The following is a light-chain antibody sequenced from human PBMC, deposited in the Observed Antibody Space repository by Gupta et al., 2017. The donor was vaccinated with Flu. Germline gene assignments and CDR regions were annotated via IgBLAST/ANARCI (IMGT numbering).Light chain of an antibody. CDR3: SAYAGTNKNP. CDR1: SSDVGGSKY. Sequence: QSALTQPPSASGSPGQSLTISCTGTSSDVGGSKYVSWYQQHPGKAPKLIIYEVNKRPSGVPDRCSGSKSGNTASLTVSGLQAEDEADYYCSAYAGTNKNPFGTGTKVTVL. V-gene: IGLV2-8*01. CDR2: EVN. J-gene: IGLJ1*01.